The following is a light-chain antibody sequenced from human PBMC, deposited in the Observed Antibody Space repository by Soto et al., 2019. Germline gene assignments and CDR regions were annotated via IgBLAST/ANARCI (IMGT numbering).Light chain of an antibody. J-gene: IGLJ3*02. V-gene: IGLV2-14*01. CDR1: SGDIGRSQH. CDR3: SSHTYGALL. Sequence: QSALTQPASVSGSPGQSITISCTGTSGDIGRSQHVFWYQQHPGKAPKLMIYEVSSRHSGVSDRFSGSKSGNTASLTISGLQAEDEADYYCSSHTYGALLFGGGTKLTVL. CDR2: EVS.